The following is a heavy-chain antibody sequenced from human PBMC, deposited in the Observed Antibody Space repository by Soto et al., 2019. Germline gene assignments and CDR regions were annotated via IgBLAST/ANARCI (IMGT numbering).Heavy chain of an antibody. Sequence: SETLSLTCTVSGGSISSSSYYWGWIRQPPGKGLEWIGSIYYSGSTYYNPSLKSRVTISVDTSKNQFSLKLSSVTAADTAVYYCARRLRDGYNQGFDPWGQGTLVTVLL. D-gene: IGHD5-12*01. V-gene: IGHV4-39*01. CDR1: GGSISSSSYY. CDR3: ARRLRDGYNQGFDP. J-gene: IGHJ5*02. CDR2: IYYSGST.